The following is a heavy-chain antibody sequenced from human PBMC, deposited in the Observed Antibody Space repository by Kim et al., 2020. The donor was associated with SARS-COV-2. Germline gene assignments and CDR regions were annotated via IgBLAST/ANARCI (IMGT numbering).Heavy chain of an antibody. J-gene: IGHJ4*02. Sequence: GGSLRLSCAASGFTFSSYWMHWVRQAPGKGLVWVSRINSDGSSTSYADSVKGRFTISRDNAKNTLYLQMNSLRAEDTAVYYCARVVGATGVDYWGQGTLVTVSS. CDR3: ARVVGATGVDY. CDR1: GFTFSSYW. V-gene: IGHV3-74*01. D-gene: IGHD1-26*01. CDR2: INSDGSST.